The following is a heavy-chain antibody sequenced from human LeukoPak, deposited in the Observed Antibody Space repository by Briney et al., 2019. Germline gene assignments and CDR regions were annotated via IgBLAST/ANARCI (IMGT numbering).Heavy chain of an antibody. D-gene: IGHD3-16*01. CDR2: IYSGGST. CDR3: ARGRPVAGGYVWGDFDY. Sequence: PGGSLRLSCAVCECIVSSNYISWVRQAPGKGLEWVSVIYSGGSTYYTDSVQGRFTISRDNSKNTLYLQMNSLRAEDTAVYYCARGRPVAGGYVWGDFDYWGQGTLVTVSS. CDR1: ECIVSSNY. V-gene: IGHV3-66*01. J-gene: IGHJ4*02.